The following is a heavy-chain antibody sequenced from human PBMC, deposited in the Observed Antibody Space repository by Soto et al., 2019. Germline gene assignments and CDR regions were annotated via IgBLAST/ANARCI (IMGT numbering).Heavy chain of an antibody. CDR2: INPSGGST. D-gene: IGHD2-21*01. Sequence: ASVKVSCKASGYTFTSYYMHWVRQAPGQGLEWMGIINPSGGSTSYAQKFQGRVTMTRDTSTSTVYMELSSLRSEDTAVYYCARGIVDTQQRYYGMDVWGQGTTVTVSS. V-gene: IGHV1-46*01. CDR1: GYTFTSYY. CDR3: ARGIVDTQQRYYGMDV. J-gene: IGHJ6*02.